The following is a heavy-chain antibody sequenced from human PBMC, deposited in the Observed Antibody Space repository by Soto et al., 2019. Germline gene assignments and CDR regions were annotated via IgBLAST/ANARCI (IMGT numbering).Heavy chain of an antibody. J-gene: IGHJ6*03. Sequence: ASVKVSCKVSGYTLTELSMHWVRQAPGKGLEWMGGFDPGDGETIYAQKFQGRVTMTEDTSTDTAYMELSSLRSEDTAVYYCATLNTQFDYYYYYYMDVWGKGTTVTVSS. CDR2: FDPGDGET. CDR1: GYTLTELS. CDR3: ATLNTQFDYYYYYYMDV. V-gene: IGHV1-24*01.